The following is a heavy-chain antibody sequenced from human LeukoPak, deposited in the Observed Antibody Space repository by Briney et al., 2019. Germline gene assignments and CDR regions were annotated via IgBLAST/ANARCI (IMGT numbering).Heavy chain of an antibody. CDR1: GGTFSSYA. Sequence: SVKVSCKASGGTFSSYAISWVRQAPGQGLEWMGGIIPIFGTANYAQKFQGRVTITTDESTSTAYMELSSLRSEDTAVYYCAMRTYYYDSSGYPQNYYYYYMDVWGKGTTVTVS. CDR2: IIPIFGTA. V-gene: IGHV1-69*05. D-gene: IGHD3-22*01. CDR3: AMRTYYYDSSGYPQNYYYYYMDV. J-gene: IGHJ6*03.